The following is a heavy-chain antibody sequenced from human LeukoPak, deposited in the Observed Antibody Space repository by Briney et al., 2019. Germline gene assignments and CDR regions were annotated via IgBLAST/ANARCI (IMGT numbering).Heavy chain of an antibody. V-gene: IGHV3-30*02. CDR1: GFTFNNYG. Sequence: GGSLRLSCAASGFTFNNYGMHWVRQAPGKGLEWVAVIGYAGINKHYADSLKGRFTISRDSSKSTVYLQMNSLRAEDTAVYYCAKNAGPLGFGDYYYMDVWGKGITDTVSS. J-gene: IGHJ6*03. CDR3: AKNAGPLGFGDYYYMDV. CDR2: IGYAGINK. D-gene: IGHD3-10*01.